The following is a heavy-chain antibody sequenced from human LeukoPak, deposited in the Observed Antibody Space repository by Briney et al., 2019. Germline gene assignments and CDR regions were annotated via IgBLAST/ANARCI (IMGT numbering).Heavy chain of an antibody. CDR2: ISGSGGST. J-gene: IGHJ4*02. Sequence: GGSPRLSCAASGFTFSSYAMSWVRQAPGKGLEWVSAISGSGGSTYYADSVKGRFTISRDNAKNSLYLQMNSLRAEDTAVYYCASTPYSSSSGEDYWGQGTLVTVSS. CDR3: ASTPYSSSSGEDY. D-gene: IGHD6-6*01. CDR1: GFTFSSYA. V-gene: IGHV3-23*01.